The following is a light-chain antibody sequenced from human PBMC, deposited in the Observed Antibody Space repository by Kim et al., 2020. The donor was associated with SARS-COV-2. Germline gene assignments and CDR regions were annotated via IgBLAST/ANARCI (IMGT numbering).Light chain of an antibody. V-gene: IGKV1-33*01. Sequence: DIQLTQSPSSLSASVGDRVTISCQASQDIRNFLNWYQHKPGQPPRLLIFDASYLQSGVPSRFSGSGSGTDFTLTIASLQPEDIATYYCQQYDSLPPITFGQGTRLEIK. J-gene: IGKJ5*01. CDR1: QDIRNF. CDR3: QQYDSLPPIT. CDR2: DAS.